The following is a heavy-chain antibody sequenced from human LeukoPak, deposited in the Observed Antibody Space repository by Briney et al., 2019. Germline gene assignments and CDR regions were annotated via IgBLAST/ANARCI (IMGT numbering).Heavy chain of an antibody. J-gene: IGHJ4*02. Sequence: GGSLRLSCVASGVTLSNYAMSWVRQAPGKGLEWVSSISASGYTTYYADSVKGRFTISRDNSKNTLHLQMNSLRAEDTAIYYCAKEGFDYWGQGTLVTVSS. CDR3: AKEGFDY. V-gene: IGHV3-23*01. CDR2: ISASGYTT. CDR1: GVTLSNYA.